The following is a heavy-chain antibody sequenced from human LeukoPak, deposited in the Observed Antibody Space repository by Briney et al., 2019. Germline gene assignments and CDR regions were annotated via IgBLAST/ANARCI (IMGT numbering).Heavy chain of an antibody. J-gene: IGHJ1*01. CDR2: IIHSGST. CDR1: GGSISSGYW. Sequence: SETLSLTCAVSGGSISSGYWWSWVRQPPGKGLEWIGEIIHSGSTNYNPSLESRVTISVDTSKNQFSLRLSSVTAADTAIYYCASVSYDTSLQHWGQGTLVTVSS. V-gene: IGHV4-4*02. D-gene: IGHD3-22*01. CDR3: ASVSYDTSLQH.